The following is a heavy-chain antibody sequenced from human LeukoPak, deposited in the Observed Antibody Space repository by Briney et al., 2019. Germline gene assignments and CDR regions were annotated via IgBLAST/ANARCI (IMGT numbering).Heavy chain of an antibody. D-gene: IGHD6-19*01. CDR2: IYTSGST. V-gene: IGHV4-4*07. CDR1: GGSSSSYY. Sequence: PSETLPLTCTVSGGSSSSYYWSWIRQPAGKVLEWLGRIYTSGSTNYNPSLKSRVTMSVDTSKNQFSLKLSSVTAADTAVYYCARDKGSGWYSDAFDIWGQGTMVTVSS. CDR3: ARDKGSGWYSDAFDI. J-gene: IGHJ3*02.